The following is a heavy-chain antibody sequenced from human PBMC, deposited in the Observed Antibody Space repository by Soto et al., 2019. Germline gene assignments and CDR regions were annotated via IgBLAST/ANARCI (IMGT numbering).Heavy chain of an antibody. D-gene: IGHD6-13*01. CDR2: IYYSGST. J-gene: IGHJ4*02. CDR1: GGSISSYY. Sequence: QVQLQESGPGLVKPSETLSLTCTVSGGSISSYYWSWIRQPPGKGLEWIGYIYYSGSTNYNPSLKSRVTISVDTSKNQFSLKLSSVTAADTAVYYCARHGLAAAGPRIFDYWGQGTLVTVSS. V-gene: IGHV4-59*08. CDR3: ARHGLAAAGPRIFDY.